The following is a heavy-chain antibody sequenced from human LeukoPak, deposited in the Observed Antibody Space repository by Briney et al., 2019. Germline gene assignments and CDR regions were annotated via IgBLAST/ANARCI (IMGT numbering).Heavy chain of an antibody. CDR2: IYYSGTT. CDR3: ARDILTVYPDY. V-gene: IGHV4-30-4*01. D-gene: IGHD3-9*01. CDR1: GASISRGDYY. Sequence: SQTLSLTCTVSGASISRGDYYWSWIRQPPGKGLEWIGYIYYSGTTYYNPSLKSRVTISVDTSKNQFSLKLSSVTAADTAVYYCARDILTVYPDYWGQGTLVTVSS. J-gene: IGHJ4*02.